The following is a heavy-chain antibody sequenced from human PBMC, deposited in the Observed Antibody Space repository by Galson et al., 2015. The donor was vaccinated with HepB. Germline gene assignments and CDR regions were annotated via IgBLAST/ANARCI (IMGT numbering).Heavy chain of an antibody. V-gene: IGHV3-30*18. D-gene: IGHD3-22*01. Sequence: SLRLSCAASGFTFSSYGMHWVRQAPGKGLEWVAFISYDASNEYYADSVKGRFTVSRDNSKNTLYLQMNSLRAEDTAVFYCTKDISGTTSYYDSSGLDYWGQGTLVTVSS. CDR3: TKDISGTTSYYDSSGLDY. CDR2: ISYDASNE. CDR1: GFTFSSYG. J-gene: IGHJ4*02.